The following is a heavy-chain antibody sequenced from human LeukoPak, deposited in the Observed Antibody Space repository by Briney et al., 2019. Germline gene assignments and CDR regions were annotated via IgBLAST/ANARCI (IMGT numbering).Heavy chain of an antibody. J-gene: IGHJ4*02. CDR3: ARVATVTRHFDY. CDR2: IYYSGST. CDR1: GGSVSSGSYY. D-gene: IGHD4-17*01. V-gene: IGHV4-61*01. Sequence: KTSETLSLTCTVSGGSVSSGSYYWSWIRQPPGKGLEWIGYIYYSGSTNYNPSLKSRVTISVDTSKNQFSLKLSSVTAADTAVYYCARVATVTRHFDYWGQGTLVTVSS.